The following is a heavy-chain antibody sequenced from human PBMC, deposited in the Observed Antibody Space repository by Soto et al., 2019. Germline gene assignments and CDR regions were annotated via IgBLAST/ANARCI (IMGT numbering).Heavy chain of an antibody. CDR1: GGSISSGGYY. D-gene: IGHD3-22*01. V-gene: IGHV4-31*03. CDR3: ARADYYDSSGYYYVVFDI. J-gene: IGHJ3*02. Sequence: QVQLQESGPGLVKPSQTLSLTCTVSGGSISSGGYYWSWIRQHPGKGLEWIGHIYYSGSTYYNPSLKSRVTISVDTSKNHFSLKPRSVTAADTSVYYCARADYYDSSGYYYVVFDIWGQGTMVTVSS. CDR2: IYYSGST.